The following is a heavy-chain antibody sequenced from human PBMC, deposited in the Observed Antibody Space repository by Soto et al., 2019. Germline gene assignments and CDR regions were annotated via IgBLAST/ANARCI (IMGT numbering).Heavy chain of an antibody. CDR1: AASISSSNW. V-gene: IGHV4-4*02. CDR2: IHHSGDT. CDR3: AAGGGLPRYY. Sequence: SETLSLTCAVSAASISSSNWWTWVRQSPGKGLEWIGEIHHSGDTNYNPSLNSRVTISVDKSKNQFSLKLSSVTAADTAVYYCAAGGGLPRYYWGQGTLVTVSS. J-gene: IGHJ4*02. D-gene: IGHD5-12*01.